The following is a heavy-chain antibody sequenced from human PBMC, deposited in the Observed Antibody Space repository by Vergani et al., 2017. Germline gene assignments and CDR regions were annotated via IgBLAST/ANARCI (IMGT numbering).Heavy chain of an antibody. CDR1: GFSLSNARMG. J-gene: IGHJ5*02. Sequence: QVTLKESGPVLVKPTETLTLTCTVSGFSLSNARMGVSWIRQPPGKALEWLAHIFSNDEKSYSPSLKSRLTITKDTSKNQVVLTMTNMDPVDTATYYCAHSGSGWYYTINWFDPWGQGTLVTVSS. V-gene: IGHV2-26*01. CDR3: AHSGSGWYYTINWFDP. CDR2: IFSNDEK. D-gene: IGHD6-19*01.